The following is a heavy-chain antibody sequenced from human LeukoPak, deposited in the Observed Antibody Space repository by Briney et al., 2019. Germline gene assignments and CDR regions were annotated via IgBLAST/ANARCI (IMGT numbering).Heavy chain of an antibody. V-gene: IGHV3-21*01. D-gene: IGHD6-19*01. CDR3: ARDLRSSGWYYFDY. Sequence: GGSLRLSCAASGFTFSSYSMNWVRQAPGKGLEWVSSISSSSTYIYYADSVKGRFTISRDNAKNSLYLQMNSLRAEDTAVYYCARDLRSSGWYYFDYWGQGTQVTVSS. J-gene: IGHJ4*02. CDR2: ISSSSTYI. CDR1: GFTFSSYS.